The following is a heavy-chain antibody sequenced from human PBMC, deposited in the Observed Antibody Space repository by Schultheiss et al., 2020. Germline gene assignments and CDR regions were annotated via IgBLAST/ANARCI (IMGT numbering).Heavy chain of an antibody. CDR1: GFTFSSYA. V-gene: IGHV3-23*01. CDR2: ISGSGGST. Sequence: GESLKISCAASGFTFSSYAMSWVRQAPGKGLEWVSAISGSGGSTYYADSVKGRFTISRDNSKNTLYLQMNSLRAEDTAVYYCARGMLTHAFDIWGQGTMVTVSS. CDR3: ARGMLTHAFDI. J-gene: IGHJ3*02. D-gene: IGHD4-23*01.